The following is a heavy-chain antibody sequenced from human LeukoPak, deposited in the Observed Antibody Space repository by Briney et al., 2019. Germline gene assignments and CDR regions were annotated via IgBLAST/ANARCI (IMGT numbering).Heavy chain of an antibody. V-gene: IGHV3-20*04. D-gene: IGHD3-22*01. J-gene: IGHJ4*02. CDR3: ARDLRVVITGSFDS. Sequence: GGSLRLSCADSGDTFVDYGLRWVRQAPGRGLGWVSGINWNGDSTDYADSVKGRFTISRDNAKNSLYLQMNSLRAEDTALYYCARDLRVVITGSFDSWGQGTLVTVSS. CDR1: GDTFVDYG. CDR2: INWNGDST.